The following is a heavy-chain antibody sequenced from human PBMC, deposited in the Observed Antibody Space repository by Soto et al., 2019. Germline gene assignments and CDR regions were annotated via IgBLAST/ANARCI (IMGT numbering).Heavy chain of an antibody. CDR1: GVSIGTSGDY. CDR3: VDVFTGSTFGY. J-gene: IGHJ4*02. D-gene: IGHD3-9*01. Sequence: TSETLSLTCTVTGVSIGTSGDYWSWVRQPPGKGLEWIGSVYRTGSVYYNPSLYNPSLESRLSITVDTSKNQFSLKLRSVTAADTAVYYCVDVFTGSTFGYWGQGTLVTVSS. V-gene: IGHV4-39*01. CDR2: VYRTGSV.